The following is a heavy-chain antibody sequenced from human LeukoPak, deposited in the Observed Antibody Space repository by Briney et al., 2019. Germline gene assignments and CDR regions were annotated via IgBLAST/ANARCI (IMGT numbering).Heavy chain of an antibody. Sequence: AGGSLRLSCAASGFTFSSYEMNWVRQAPGKGLEWVSYISSSGSTIYYADSVKGRFTISRDNAKNSLYLQMNSLRAEDTAVYYCARGAYYYDSSGIEPGFDLWGRGTLVTVSS. D-gene: IGHD3-22*01. CDR2: ISSSGSTI. V-gene: IGHV3-48*03. CDR3: ARGAYYYDSSGIEPGFDL. CDR1: GFTFSSYE. J-gene: IGHJ2*01.